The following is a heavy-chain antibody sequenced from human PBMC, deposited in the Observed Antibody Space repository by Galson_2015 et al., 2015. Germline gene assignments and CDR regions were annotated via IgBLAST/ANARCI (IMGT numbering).Heavy chain of an antibody. Sequence: SLRLSCAASGFTVSTNYMTWVRQAPGKGLEWLSIIYSGGSTYYADSVKGRFAISRDNSKNTWDLQMNSLRAEDTAVYYCATVAKPLRYFDSWGQGTLVTVSS. CDR1: GFTVSTNY. D-gene: IGHD3-9*01. CDR2: IYSGGST. CDR3: ATVAKPLRYFDS. V-gene: IGHV3-53*01. J-gene: IGHJ4*02.